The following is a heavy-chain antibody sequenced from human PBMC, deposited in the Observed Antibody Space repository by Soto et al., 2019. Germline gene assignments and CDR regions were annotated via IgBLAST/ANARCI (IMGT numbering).Heavy chain of an antibody. CDR3: ARDRGYYYYMDV. Sequence: QVQLVESGGGVVQPGRSLRLSCAASGFTFSSYVMHGVRQAPGKGLEWVAVIWYDGSNKYYADSVKGRFTISRDNSKNTLYLQMNSLRAEATAVYYCARDRGYYYYMDVWGKGTTVTVSS. J-gene: IGHJ6*03. V-gene: IGHV3-33*01. CDR2: IWYDGSNK. CDR1: GFTFSSYV.